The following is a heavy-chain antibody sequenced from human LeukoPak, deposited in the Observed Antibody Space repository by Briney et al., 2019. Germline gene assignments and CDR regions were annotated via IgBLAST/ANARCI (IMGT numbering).Heavy chain of an antibody. V-gene: IGHV3-23*01. Sequence: GGSLRLSCAASGFTFSSYGMHWVRQAPGKGLEWVSAISGSGGRTYYADSVRGRFTVSRDYSKNTLYLQMNSLRAEDTAVYYCAKVHDYGDYPVNYGMDVWGQGTTVTVSS. CDR1: GFTFSSYG. D-gene: IGHD4-17*01. J-gene: IGHJ6*02. CDR2: ISGSGGRT. CDR3: AKVHDYGDYPVNYGMDV.